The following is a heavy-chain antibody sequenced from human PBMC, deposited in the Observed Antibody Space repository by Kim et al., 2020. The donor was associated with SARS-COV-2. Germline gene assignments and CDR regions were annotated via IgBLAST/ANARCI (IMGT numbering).Heavy chain of an antibody. CDR2: IWYDGSNK. CDR1: GFTFSSYG. CDR3: AKDRGVRGVRYYYYGMDV. Sequence: GGSLRLSCAASGFTFSSYGMHWVRQAPGKGLEWVAVIWYDGSNKYYADSVKGRFTISRDNSKNTLYLQMNSLRAEDTAVYYCAKDRGVRGVRYYYYGMDVWGQGTTVTVSS. J-gene: IGHJ6*02. D-gene: IGHD3-10*01. V-gene: IGHV3-33*06.